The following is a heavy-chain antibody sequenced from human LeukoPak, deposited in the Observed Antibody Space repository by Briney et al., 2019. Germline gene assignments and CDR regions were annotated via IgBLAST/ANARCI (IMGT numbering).Heavy chain of an antibody. D-gene: IGHD6-19*01. V-gene: IGHV3-30*04. CDR1: GFTFSSYA. CDR2: ISYDGSNK. Sequence: GGSLRLSCAASGFTFSSYAMHWVRQAPGKGLEWVAVISYDGSNKYYADSVKGRFTISRDNPKNTLYLQMNSLRAEDTAVYYCARDPIAVAGNTGYFDYWGQGTLVTVSS. CDR3: ARDPIAVAGNTGYFDY. J-gene: IGHJ4*02.